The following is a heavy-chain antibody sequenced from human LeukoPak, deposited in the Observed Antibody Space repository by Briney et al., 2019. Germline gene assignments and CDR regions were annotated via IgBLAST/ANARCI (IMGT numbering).Heavy chain of an antibody. CDR3: ARESVGSHAIDY. V-gene: IGHV3-30*14. CDR2: ISYDGSNK. D-gene: IGHD4-23*01. Sequence: GGSLRLSCAASGFTFSSYAMHWVRQAPGKGLEWVAVISYDGSNKYYADSVKGRFTISRDKSENTLHLQMNSLRAEDTAIYYCARESVGSHAIDYWGQGTLVTVSS. CDR1: GFTFSSYA. J-gene: IGHJ4*02.